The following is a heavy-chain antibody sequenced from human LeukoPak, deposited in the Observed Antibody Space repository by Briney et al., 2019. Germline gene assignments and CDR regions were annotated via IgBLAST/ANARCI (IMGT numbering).Heavy chain of an antibody. CDR3: ARHRDGSYYFGDAFDI. D-gene: IGHD1-26*01. CDR1: GYSFTSYW. J-gene: IGHJ3*02. CDR2: IYPGDSDT. V-gene: IGHV5-51*01. Sequence: PGESLKISCKGSGYSFTSYWIGWVRQMPGKGLEWMGIIYPGDSDTRYSPSFQGQVTISADKSISTAYLQWSSLKASDTAMYYCARHRDGSYYFGDAFDIWGQGTMVTVSS.